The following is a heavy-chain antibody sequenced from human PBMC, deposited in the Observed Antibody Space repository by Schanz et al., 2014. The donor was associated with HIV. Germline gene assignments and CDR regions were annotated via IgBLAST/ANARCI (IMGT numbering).Heavy chain of an antibody. V-gene: IGHV3-33*06. CDR3: AKDGSWEAFDVFDI. CDR1: GITLSGYG. CDR2: IWYDGSNK. D-gene: IGHD1-26*01. J-gene: IGHJ3*02. Sequence: QVQLVESGGGVVQPGRSQRLSCAASGITLSGYGMHWVRQAPGKGLEWVAVIWYDGSNKDYADSVKGRFIISRDNSKNTLYLQMNSLRAEDTAVYYCAKDGSWEAFDVFDIWGQGTVVTVSS.